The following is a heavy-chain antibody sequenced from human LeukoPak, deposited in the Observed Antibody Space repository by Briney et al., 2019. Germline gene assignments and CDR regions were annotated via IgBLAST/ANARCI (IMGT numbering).Heavy chain of an antibody. Sequence: ASVEVSCKASGYTFTGYYMHWVRQAPGQGLEWMGWINPNSGGTNYAQKFQGRVTMTRDTSISTAYMELSRLRSDDTAVYYCAREIAAAGDGWFDPWGQGALVTVSS. CDR1: GYTFTGYY. J-gene: IGHJ5*02. D-gene: IGHD6-13*01. CDR3: AREIAAAGDGWFDP. V-gene: IGHV1-2*02. CDR2: INPNSGGT.